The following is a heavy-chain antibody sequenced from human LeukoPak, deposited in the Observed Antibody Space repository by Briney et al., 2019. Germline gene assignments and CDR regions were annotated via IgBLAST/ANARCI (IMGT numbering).Heavy chain of an antibody. D-gene: IGHD3-22*01. Sequence: PSETLSLTCTVSGGSISSYYWSWIRQPPGKGLEWIGYIYYSGSTNYNLSLKSRVTISVDTSKNQFSLKLSSVTAADTAVYYCARDRSRYYYDSSGYYYESDGMDVWGQGTTVTVSS. J-gene: IGHJ6*02. CDR3: ARDRSRYYYDSSGYYYESDGMDV. V-gene: IGHV4-59*01. CDR2: IYYSGST. CDR1: GGSISSYY.